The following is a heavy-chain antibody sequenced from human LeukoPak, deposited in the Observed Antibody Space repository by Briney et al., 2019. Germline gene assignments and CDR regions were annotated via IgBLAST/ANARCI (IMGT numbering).Heavy chain of an antibody. V-gene: IGHV3-21*01. Sequence: GGSLRLSCVASGFTFSTYSMTWVRQTPGKGLEWVSSISSSSTYIYYADSLKGRFTIPRDNAKNSLYLQMNSLTAEDTAVYYCARDRIEYSSASPWFDPWGQGTLVTVSS. J-gene: IGHJ5*02. CDR1: GFTFSTYS. CDR2: ISSSSTYI. D-gene: IGHD6-6*01. CDR3: ARDRIEYSSASPWFDP.